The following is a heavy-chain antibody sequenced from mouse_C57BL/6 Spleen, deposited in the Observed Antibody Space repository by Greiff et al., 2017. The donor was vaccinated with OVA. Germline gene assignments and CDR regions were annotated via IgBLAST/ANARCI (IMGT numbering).Heavy chain of an antibody. V-gene: IGHV7-3*01. CDR3: ARYYDSHWYFDV. CDR1: GFTFTDYY. Sequence: EVKLVESGGGLVQPGGSLSLSCAASGFTFTDYYMSWVRQPPGKALEWLGFIRNKANGYTTEYSASVKGRFTISRDNSQSILYLQMNALRAEDSATYYCARYYDSHWYFDVWGTGTTGTVSS. J-gene: IGHJ1*03. CDR2: IRNKANGYTT. D-gene: IGHD2-4*01.